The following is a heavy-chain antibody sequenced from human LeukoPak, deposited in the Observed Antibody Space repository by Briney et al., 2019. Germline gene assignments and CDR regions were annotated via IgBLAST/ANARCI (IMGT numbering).Heavy chain of an antibody. Sequence: PGGSLRLSCAASGFTFSSDAMSWVRQAPGKGLEWGSAISGSGGSTYYADSVKGRFTISRDNSKNTLYLQMNSLRAEDTAVYYCAKGTDIVVVPAAIIIWGQGTLVTVSS. V-gene: IGHV3-23*01. CDR2: ISGSGGST. J-gene: IGHJ4*02. CDR3: AKGTDIVVVPAAIII. D-gene: IGHD2-2*02. CDR1: GFTFSSDA.